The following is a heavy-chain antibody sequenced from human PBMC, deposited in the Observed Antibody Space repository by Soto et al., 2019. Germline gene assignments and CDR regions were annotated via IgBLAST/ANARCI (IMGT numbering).Heavy chain of an antibody. CDR1: GFTFSSYS. D-gene: IGHD6-19*01. CDR2: ISSSSSTI. J-gene: IGHJ5*02. V-gene: IGHV3-48*01. CDR3: ARAGYSSGPNRFDP. Sequence: GGSLRLSCAASGFTFSSYSMNWVRQAPGKGLEWVSYISSSSSTIYYADTVKGRFTISRDNAKNSLYLQMNSLRAEDTAVYYCARAGYSSGPNRFDPWGQGTLVTVSS.